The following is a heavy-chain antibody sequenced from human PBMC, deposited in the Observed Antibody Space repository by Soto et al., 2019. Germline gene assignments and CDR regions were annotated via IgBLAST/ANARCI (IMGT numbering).Heavy chain of an antibody. Sequence: GGSLRLSCAASGFTFSSYGMHWVRQAPGKGLEWVAVIWYDGSNKYYADSVKGRFTISRDNSKNTLYLQMNSLRAEDTAVYYCARVRWEYSSSSIPGYWGQGTLVTVSS. CDR3: ARVRWEYSSSSIPGY. V-gene: IGHV3-33*01. J-gene: IGHJ4*02. CDR2: IWYDGSNK. D-gene: IGHD6-6*01. CDR1: GFTFSSYG.